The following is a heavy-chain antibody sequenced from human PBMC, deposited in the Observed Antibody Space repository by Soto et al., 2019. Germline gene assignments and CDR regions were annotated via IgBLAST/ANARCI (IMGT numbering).Heavy chain of an antibody. V-gene: IGHV3-23*05. CDR3: ARARGGSCSLYYYYYGMDV. CDR1: GFTFSTYA. Sequence: GGSLRLSCAASGFTFSTYAMSWVRQAPGKGLEWVTGISGSNKYYADSVKGRSTISRDNSKNTLYLQMNSLRAEDTAVYYCARARGGSCSLYYYYYGMDVWGQGTTVTVSS. J-gene: IGHJ6*02. CDR2: ISGSNK. D-gene: IGHD2-15*01.